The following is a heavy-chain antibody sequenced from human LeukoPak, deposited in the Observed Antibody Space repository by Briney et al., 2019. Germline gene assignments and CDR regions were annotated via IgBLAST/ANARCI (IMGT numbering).Heavy chain of an antibody. D-gene: IGHD2-8*02. CDR3: ARVGPPRHPPWYIWFDP. V-gene: IGHV1-69*13. Sequence: ASVKVSCKASGGTFSSYAISWVRQAPGQGLEWMGGIIPIFGTANYAQKFQGRVTITADESTSTAYMELSSLRSEDTAVYYCARVGPPRHPPWYIWFDPWGQGTLVTVSS. CDR2: IIPIFGTA. J-gene: IGHJ5*02. CDR1: GGTFSSYA.